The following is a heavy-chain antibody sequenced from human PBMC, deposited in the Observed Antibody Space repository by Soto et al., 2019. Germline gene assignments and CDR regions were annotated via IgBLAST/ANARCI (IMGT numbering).Heavy chain of an antibody. V-gene: IGHV4-39*01. Sequence: QLQLQESGPGLVKPSETLSLTCTVSGGSISSSSYYWGWIRQPPGKGLEWIGSIYYSGSTYYNPSHKSRVTISVDTSKNQFSLKLSSVTAADTAVYYCASRGIVVVSDYYGMDVWGQGTTVTVSS. CDR1: GGSISSSSYY. J-gene: IGHJ6*02. D-gene: IGHD3-22*01. CDR3: ASRGIVVVSDYYGMDV. CDR2: IYYSGST.